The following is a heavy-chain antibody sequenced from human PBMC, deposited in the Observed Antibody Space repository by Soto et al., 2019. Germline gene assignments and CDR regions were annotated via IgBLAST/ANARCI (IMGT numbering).Heavy chain of an antibody. CDR1: GGTFSSYT. Sequence: GASVKVSCKASGGTFSSYTISWVRQAPGQGLEWMGRIIPILGIANYAQKFQGRVTITADKSTSTAYMELSSLRSEDTAVYYCALAPGIAAAGTVEYFQHWGQGTLVTVSS. CDR2: IIPILGIA. CDR3: ALAPGIAAAGTVEYFQH. V-gene: IGHV1-69*02. D-gene: IGHD6-13*01. J-gene: IGHJ1*01.